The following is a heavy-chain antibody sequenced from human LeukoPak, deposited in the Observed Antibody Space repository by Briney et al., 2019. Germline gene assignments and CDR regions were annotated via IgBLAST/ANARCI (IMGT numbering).Heavy chain of an antibody. Sequence: KPSETLSLTCTVSGGSISSYYWSWIRQPPGKGRKWFGYFYYSGNTKYNPSLKSRVSFSVDPSKNQFSLRLTSVTAAETAVYYCARDPRYYDSSGYYVVRGAFDIWGQGTMVTVSS. D-gene: IGHD3-22*01. J-gene: IGHJ3*02. CDR1: GGSISSYY. CDR2: FYYSGNT. V-gene: IGHV4-59*01. CDR3: ARDPRYYDSSGYYVVRGAFDI.